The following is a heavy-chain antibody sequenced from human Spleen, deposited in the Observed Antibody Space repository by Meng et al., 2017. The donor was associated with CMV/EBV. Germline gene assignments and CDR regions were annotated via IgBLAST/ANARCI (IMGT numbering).Heavy chain of an antibody. Sequence: SCKTSGYTFSIFWIGWVRQMPGKGLEWMGIIYPGDSDTRYSPSFQGQVTISADKSITTAYLQWSSLKASDTAMYYCARQAASGSYPDYWGQGTLVTVSS. CDR2: IYPGDSDT. D-gene: IGHD3-10*01. CDR1: GYTFSIFW. J-gene: IGHJ4*02. V-gene: IGHV5-51*01. CDR3: ARQAASGSYPDY.